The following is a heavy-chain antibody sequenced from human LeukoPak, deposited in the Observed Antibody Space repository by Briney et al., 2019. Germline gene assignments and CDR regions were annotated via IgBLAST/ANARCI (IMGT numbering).Heavy chain of an antibody. Sequence: PSETLSLTCTVSGGSISSYYWSWIRLPPGKGLEWIGYIYYTGSTNNNPSLNSRGTISVDTSKNQFSLKLSSVTAADTAVYYCARGHYGSGSYYMDVWGKGTTATVSS. J-gene: IGHJ6*04. D-gene: IGHD3-10*01. CDR3: ARGHYGSGSYYMDV. CDR1: GGSISSYY. V-gene: IGHV4-59*01. CDR2: IYYTGST.